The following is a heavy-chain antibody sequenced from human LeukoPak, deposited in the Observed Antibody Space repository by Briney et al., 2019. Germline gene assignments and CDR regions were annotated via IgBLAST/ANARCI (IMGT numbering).Heavy chain of an antibody. D-gene: IGHD1-26*01. CDR2: IKSKTDGGTT. Sequence: GGSLRLSCAASGFTFSNAWMSWVRQAPGKGLEWVGRIKSKTDGGTTDYAAPVKGRFTISRDDSKNTLYLQMNSLKTEDTAVYYCTTGATSGSYYWVPYYLDYWGQGTLVTVSS. V-gene: IGHV3-15*01. CDR1: GFTFSNAW. CDR3: TTGATSGSYYWVPYYLDY. J-gene: IGHJ4*02.